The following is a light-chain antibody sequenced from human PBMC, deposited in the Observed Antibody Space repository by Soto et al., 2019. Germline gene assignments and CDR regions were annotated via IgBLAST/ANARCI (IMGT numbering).Light chain of an antibody. CDR1: SNDIGAYNY. CDR2: EVT. J-gene: IGLJ2*01. CDR3: GSYAGATLI. Sequence: QSALTQPASVSGSPGQSITISCTGTSNDIGAYNYVSWYQQYPGKVPTLLIYEVTFRPSGVSNRFYGSKSGNTASLTISGLQTEDEADYYCGSYAGATLIFGGGTQMTVL. V-gene: IGLV2-14*01.